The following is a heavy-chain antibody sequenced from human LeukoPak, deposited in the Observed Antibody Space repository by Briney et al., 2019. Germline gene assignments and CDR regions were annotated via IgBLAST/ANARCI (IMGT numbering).Heavy chain of an antibody. D-gene: IGHD2-2*01. CDR1: AGSISSSY. J-gene: IGHJ5*02. CDR2: IIHSGST. V-gene: IGHV4-34*01. CDR3: ARGLIGSVVPAALHRARFDP. Sequence: SQTLSLTCTLSAGSISSSYSSWVRQPPGKWLEWIGEIIHSGSTTSNPSLKSGVTLSVETSKNQFFLKLRSVDAADTAVYYCARGLIGSVVPAALHRARFDPWGQGTLVTASS.